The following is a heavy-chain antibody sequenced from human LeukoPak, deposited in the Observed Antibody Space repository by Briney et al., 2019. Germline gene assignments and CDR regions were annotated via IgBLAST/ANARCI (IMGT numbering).Heavy chain of an antibody. J-gene: IGHJ4*02. V-gene: IGHV3-9*03. CDR1: GFTFDDYG. CDR2: ISWNSRSI. D-gene: IGHD1-26*01. Sequence: GGSLRLSCSASGFTFDDYGMHCVRQAPGKGLEWVSCISWNSRSIGYADSVKGRFTIARDNAKTALYLQMNSLRAEDMALYYCARERGIVGGDFDYWGQGTLVTVSS. CDR3: ARERGIVGGDFDY.